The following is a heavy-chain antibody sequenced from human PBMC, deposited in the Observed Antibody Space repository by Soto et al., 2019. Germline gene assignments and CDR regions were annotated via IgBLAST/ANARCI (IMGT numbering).Heavy chain of an antibody. CDR2: IIPIFGTA. V-gene: IGHV1-69*12. CDR3: ARARIAVAGKKTQAGVYYYYGMDV. Sequence: VQLVQSGAEVKKPGSSVKVSCKASGGTFSSYAISWVRQAPGQGLEWMGGIIPIFGTANYAQKFQGRVTVTADESTSTAYMELSSLRSEDTAVYYCARARIAVAGKKTQAGVYYYYGMDVWGQGTTVTVSS. J-gene: IGHJ6*02. D-gene: IGHD6-19*01. CDR1: GGTFSSYA.